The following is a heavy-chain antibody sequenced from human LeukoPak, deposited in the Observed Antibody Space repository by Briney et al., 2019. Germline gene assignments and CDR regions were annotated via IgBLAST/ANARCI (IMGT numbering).Heavy chain of an antibody. CDR1: GLTFSSYW. D-gene: IGHD6-6*01. CDR3: ARESRSSPPYFDY. Sequence: AGGSLRLSFAASGLTFSSYWMSWVRLAPGKGLEWVANIKQDGSEKYYVDSVKGRFTISRDNAKNSLYLQMNSLRAEDTAVYYCARESRSSPPYFDYWGQGTLVTVSS. V-gene: IGHV3-7*01. CDR2: IKQDGSEK. J-gene: IGHJ4*02.